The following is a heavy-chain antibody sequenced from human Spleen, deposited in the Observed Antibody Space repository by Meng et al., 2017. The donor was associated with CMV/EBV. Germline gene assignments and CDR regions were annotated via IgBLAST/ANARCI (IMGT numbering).Heavy chain of an antibody. V-gene: IGHV1-8*01. Sequence: ASVKVSCKTSGYTFTNNDINWVRQATGQGLEWMGWINPNTGSTAFIEKLQGRLTMTRNISISTAYLELSSLTSEDTAVYYCARGGVSGGSSNDWGQGTLVTVSS. CDR3: ARGGVSGGSSND. D-gene: IGHD1-26*01. CDR2: INPNTGST. CDR1: GYTFTNND. J-gene: IGHJ4*02.